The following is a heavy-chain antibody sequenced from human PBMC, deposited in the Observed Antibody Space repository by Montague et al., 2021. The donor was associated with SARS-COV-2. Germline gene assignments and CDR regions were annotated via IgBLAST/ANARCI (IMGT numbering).Heavy chain of an antibody. V-gene: IGHV4-4*02. J-gene: IGHJ4*02. CDR2: IYHTRST. CDR1: GDSISTDNW. D-gene: IGHD1-26*01. Sequence: SETLSLTCAVSGDSISTDNWCTWFRLPPGEGLERVGEIYHTRSTKYKPSIKSRVSMSVDKSWHQFSLRLTSVTAADTAIYYCARKGSGRSDLAYWGQGTLVTVSS. CDR3: ARKGSGRSDLAY.